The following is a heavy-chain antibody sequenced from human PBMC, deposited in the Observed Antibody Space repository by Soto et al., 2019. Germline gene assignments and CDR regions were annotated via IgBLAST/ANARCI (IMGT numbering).Heavy chain of an antibody. CDR2: IYWDDDK. V-gene: IGHV2-5*02. CDR3: AHSRGDTAMAYYYYYGMDV. D-gene: IGHD5-18*01. Sequence: QITLKESGPTLVKPTQTLTLTCTFSGFSLSTSGVGVGWIRQPPGKALEWLALIYWDDDKRYSPSLKSRLPITKDASKNQVVLTMTNMDPVDTATYYCAHSRGDTAMAYYYYYGMDVWGQGTTVTVSS. CDR1: GFSLSTSGVG. J-gene: IGHJ6*02.